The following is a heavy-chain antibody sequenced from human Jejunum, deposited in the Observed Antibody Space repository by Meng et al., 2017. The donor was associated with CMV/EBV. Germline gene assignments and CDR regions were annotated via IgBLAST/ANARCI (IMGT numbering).Heavy chain of an antibody. J-gene: IGHJ2*01. V-gene: IGHV4-59*01. CDR2: IYYSGST. CDR3: ARGVDWYFDL. CDR1: GGSISSYS. Sequence: TCTFSGGSISSYSWSWIRQPPGKGLEWIGYIYYSGSTNYNPSLKSRVTISVDTSKNQFSLKLSSVTAADTAVYYCARGVDWYFDLWGRGTLVTVSS.